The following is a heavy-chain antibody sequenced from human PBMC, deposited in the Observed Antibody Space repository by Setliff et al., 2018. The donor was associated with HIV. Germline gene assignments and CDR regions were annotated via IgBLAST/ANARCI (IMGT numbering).Heavy chain of an antibody. CDR3: ARLGMTTVGIGDVFDI. J-gene: IGHJ3*02. D-gene: IGHD4-17*01. CDR1: GGSISSGGYY. V-gene: IGHV4-61*02. Sequence: PSETLSLTCTVSGGSISSGGYYWSWIQQPAGKGLEWIGRISTSGSTNYNPSLKSRVTISVDTSKNQFSLRVRSVTAADTAVYYCARLGMTTVGIGDVFDIWGQGAMVTVSS. CDR2: ISTSGST.